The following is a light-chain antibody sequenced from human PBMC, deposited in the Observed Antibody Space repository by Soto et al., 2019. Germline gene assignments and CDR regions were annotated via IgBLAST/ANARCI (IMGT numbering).Light chain of an antibody. Sequence: QSALTQPASVSGSPGQSITISCTGTSSDVGGYNYVSWYQQHPGKAPKLMIYDVSNRPSGVSXRFSGSKSGNTASLTISGXXAEDEAXXXCSSYTSSSTVVFGGGTKVTVL. J-gene: IGLJ2*01. CDR1: SSDVGGYNY. V-gene: IGLV2-14*01. CDR3: SSYTSSSTVV. CDR2: DVS.